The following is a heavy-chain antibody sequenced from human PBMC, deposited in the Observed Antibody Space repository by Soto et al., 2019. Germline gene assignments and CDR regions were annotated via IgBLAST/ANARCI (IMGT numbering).Heavy chain of an antibody. J-gene: IGHJ1*01. CDR1: GGSFSGYY. V-gene: IGHV4-34*01. Sequence: QVQLQQWGAGLLKPSETLSLTCAVYGGSFSGYYWSWIRQPPGKGLEWIGEINHSGSTNYNPSLKSRVTISVDTTEKQFSLKLSSVTAADTAVYYCARLLGYCSGGSCCPLYFQHWGQGTLVTVSS. CDR3: ARLLGYCSGGSCCPLYFQH. D-gene: IGHD2-15*01. CDR2: INHSGST.